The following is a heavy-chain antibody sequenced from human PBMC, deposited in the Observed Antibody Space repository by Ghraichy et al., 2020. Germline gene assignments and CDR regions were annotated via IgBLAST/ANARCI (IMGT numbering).Heavy chain of an antibody. Sequence: GGSLRLSCAASGFTFSSYGMHWVRQAPGKGLEWVAVISYDGSNKYYADSVKGRFTISRDNSKNTLYLQMNSLRAEDTAVYYCAKEAISYGYTFDYWGQGTLVTVSS. V-gene: IGHV3-30*18. D-gene: IGHD5-18*01. CDR1: GFTFSSYG. J-gene: IGHJ4*02. CDR3: AKEAISYGYTFDY. CDR2: ISYDGSNK.